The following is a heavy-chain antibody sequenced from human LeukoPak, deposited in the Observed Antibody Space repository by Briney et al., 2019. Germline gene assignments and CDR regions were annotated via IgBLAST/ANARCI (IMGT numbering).Heavy chain of an antibody. CDR2: FDPEDGDT. CDR3: ATELADRAYRNY. V-gene: IGHV1-24*01. D-gene: IGHD6-25*01. J-gene: IGHJ4*02. Sequence: RASVKVSCKCSGYTLTELSMHWVRPPPAKGREWMGGFDPEDGDTIYAQKFQRRLTMTEDTSTDTAYMELSSLRSEDTAVYYCATELADRAYRNYWGQGTLVTVSS. CDR1: GYTLTELS.